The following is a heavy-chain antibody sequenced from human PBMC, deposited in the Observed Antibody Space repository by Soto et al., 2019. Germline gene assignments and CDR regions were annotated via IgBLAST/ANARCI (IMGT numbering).Heavy chain of an antibody. CDR3: AKLSQYSSSYYFTS. V-gene: IGHV3-23*01. CDR2: VSGLGATT. Sequence: GGSLRLSCAASGFTFNSYAMSWVRQAPGKGLEWVSGVSGLGATTHYADSVQGRFTISRDNSRNTLYLQMNSLRAEDTAVYYCAKLSQYSSSYYFTSWRQGTLVTVSS. D-gene: IGHD6-6*01. J-gene: IGHJ4*02. CDR1: GFTFNSYA.